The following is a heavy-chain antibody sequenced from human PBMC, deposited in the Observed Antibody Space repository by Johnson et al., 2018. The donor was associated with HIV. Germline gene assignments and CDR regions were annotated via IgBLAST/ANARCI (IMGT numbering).Heavy chain of an antibody. Sequence: VQLVESGGGLVQPGRSLRLSCAASGFTFDDYAMHWVRQAPGKGLEWVSGISWNSGSIGYADSVKGRFTISRDNAKNSLYLQMNSLRAEDTALYSCARDDVENAFDIWDQGTMVTVSS. D-gene: IGHD2-21*01. CDR2: ISWNSGSI. CDR1: GFTFDDYA. J-gene: IGHJ3*02. CDR3: ARDDVENAFDI. V-gene: IGHV3-9*01.